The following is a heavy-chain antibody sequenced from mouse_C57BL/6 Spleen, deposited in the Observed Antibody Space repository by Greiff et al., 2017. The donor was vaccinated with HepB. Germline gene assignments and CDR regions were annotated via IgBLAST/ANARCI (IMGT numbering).Heavy chain of an antibody. V-gene: IGHV1-26*01. J-gene: IGHJ3*01. Sequence: VQLQQSGPELVKPGASVKISCKASGYTFTDYYMNWVKQSHGKSLEWIGDINPNNGGTSYNQKFKGKATLTVDKSSSTAYMELRSLTSEDSAVYYCAQLSTGTRAWFAYWGQGTLVTVSA. CDR2: INPNNGGT. CDR1: GYTFTDYY. D-gene: IGHD4-1*01. CDR3: AQLSTGTRAWFAY.